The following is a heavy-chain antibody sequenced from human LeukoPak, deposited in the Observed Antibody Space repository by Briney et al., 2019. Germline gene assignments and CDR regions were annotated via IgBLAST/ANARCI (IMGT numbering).Heavy chain of an antibody. V-gene: IGHV3-23*01. D-gene: IGHD6-19*01. CDR2: ISSSGGTT. CDR1: GFIFSSYA. CDR3: AKAGIAVPATPEY. J-gene: IGHJ4*02. Sequence: GGSLRLSCAASGFIFSSYAMNWVRQAPGKGLEWVSVISSSGGTTYYSDSVKGRFIISRDNSKNTLYLQMNSLRAEDTAVYYCAKAGIAVPATPEYCGQGTQVTVSS.